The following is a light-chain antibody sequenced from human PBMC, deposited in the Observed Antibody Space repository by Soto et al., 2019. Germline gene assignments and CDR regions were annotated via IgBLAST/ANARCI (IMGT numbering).Light chain of an antibody. CDR3: QQYGSSPWT. CDR1: QSVS. J-gene: IGKJ1*01. V-gene: IGKV3-20*01. CDR2: GAS. Sequence: EIVLTQSPGTLSLSPGERATLSCRASQSVSLAWYQQKPGQAPRLLIYGASNRATGIPARFSGSGSGTDFTLIISRLEPEDFAVYYCQQYGSSPWTFGQGTKVDIK.